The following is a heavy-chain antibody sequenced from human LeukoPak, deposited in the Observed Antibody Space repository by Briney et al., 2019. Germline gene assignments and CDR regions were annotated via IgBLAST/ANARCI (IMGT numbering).Heavy chain of an antibody. CDR3: ARFSSTSSFDY. V-gene: IGHV4-59*01. CDR1: GGSICSYY. CDR2: NYYSGST. Sequence: SETLSLTCTVSGGSICSYYWSWIRQPPGKGLEWIGYNYYSGSTNYNPSLKSRVTISVDTSKNQFSLKLSSVTAADTAVYYCARFSSTSSFDYWGQGTLVTVSS. D-gene: IGHD2-2*01. J-gene: IGHJ4*02.